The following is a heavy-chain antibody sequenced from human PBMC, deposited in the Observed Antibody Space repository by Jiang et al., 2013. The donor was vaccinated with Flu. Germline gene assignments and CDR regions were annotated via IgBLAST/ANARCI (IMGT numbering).Heavy chain of an antibody. CDR1: GYSFSSNY. CDR3: ARDVADDTMVSWFDP. D-gene: IGHD3-10*01. CDR2: INPGGGYT. J-gene: IGHJ5*02. V-gene: IGHV1-46*01. Sequence: SGAEVKRFGASVTVSCTASGYSFSSNYIHWVRQAPGQGLEWLGLINPGGGYTTYAQKFQGRVTMTRDTSTTTVYMELSSLRSEDTAIYYCARDVADDTMVSWFDPWGQGTLVTVSS.